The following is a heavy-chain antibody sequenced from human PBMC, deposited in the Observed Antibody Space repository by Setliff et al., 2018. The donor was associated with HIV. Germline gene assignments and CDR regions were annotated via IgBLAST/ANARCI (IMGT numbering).Heavy chain of an antibody. CDR3: ARMEATRPPRGLDY. J-gene: IGHJ4*02. CDR2: IYYSGDT. D-gene: IGHD6-6*01. V-gene: IGHV4-59*04. CDR1: GFTFSNYP. Sequence: PGGSLRLSCAASGFTFSNYPMSWIRQATGKGLEWIGTIYYSGDTQYNPSFKSRVIMSVDTSKNQFSLRLISVTAADTAVYYCARMEATRPPRGLDYWGPGRLVTVSS.